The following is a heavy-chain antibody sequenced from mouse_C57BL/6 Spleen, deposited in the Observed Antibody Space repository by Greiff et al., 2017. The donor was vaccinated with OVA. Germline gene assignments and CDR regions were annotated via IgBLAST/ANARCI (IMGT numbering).Heavy chain of an antibody. CDR3: ARGPRLLRAMDY. V-gene: IGHV1-9*01. CDR1: GYTFTGYW. Sequence: VQLQQSGAELMKPGASVKLSCKATGYTFTGYWIEWVKQRPGHGLEWIGEILPGSGSTTYNEKFKGKATFTADTSSNTAYMQLSSLTTEDSAIYYCARGPRLLRAMDYWGQGTSVTVSS. J-gene: IGHJ4*01. D-gene: IGHD1-1*01. CDR2: ILPGSGST.